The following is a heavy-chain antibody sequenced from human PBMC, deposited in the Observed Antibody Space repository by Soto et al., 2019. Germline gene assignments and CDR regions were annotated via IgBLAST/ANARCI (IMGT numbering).Heavy chain of an antibody. CDR3: ARGDYYDILTGPGIFYYYYGMDV. J-gene: IGHJ6*02. D-gene: IGHD3-9*01. CDR1: GYTFTSYY. CDR2: INPSGGST. V-gene: IGHV1-46*01. Sequence: ASVKVSCKASGYTFTSYYMHWVRQAPGQGLEWMGIINPSGGSTSYAQKFQGRVTMTRDTSTSTVYMELSSLRSEDTAVYYCARGDYYDILTGPGIFYYYYGMDVWGQGTTVTVSS.